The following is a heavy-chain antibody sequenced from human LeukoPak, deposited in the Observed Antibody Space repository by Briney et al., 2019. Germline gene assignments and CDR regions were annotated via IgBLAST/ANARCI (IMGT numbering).Heavy chain of an antibody. CDR1: GYTFTGYY. J-gene: IGHJ4*02. V-gene: IGHV1-2*02. Sequence: ASVKVSCKASGYTFTGYYMHWVRQAPGQGLEWMGWINPNSGGTNYAQKFQGRVTMTRDTSISTAYMELSRLRSDDTAVYYCARSDGSGSYSIDYWGQGTLVTVSS. CDR3: ARSDGSGSYSIDY. D-gene: IGHD3-10*01. CDR2: INPNSGGT.